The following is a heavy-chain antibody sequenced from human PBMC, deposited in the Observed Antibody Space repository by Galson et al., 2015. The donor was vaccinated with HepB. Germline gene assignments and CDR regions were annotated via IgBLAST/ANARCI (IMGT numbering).Heavy chain of an antibody. CDR2: ISDSGGST. Sequence: SLRLSCAASGFTFRSYAMNWVRQAPGKGLEWVSGISDSGGSTYYAGSVKGRFTISRDNSKDTLYLQMNSLRAEDTAVYYCAKDWPNELLSIFGVASVAAFDSWGQGTLVTVPS. CDR1: GFTFRSYA. CDR3: AKDWPNELLSIFGVASVAAFDS. V-gene: IGHV3-23*01. D-gene: IGHD3-3*01. J-gene: IGHJ5*01.